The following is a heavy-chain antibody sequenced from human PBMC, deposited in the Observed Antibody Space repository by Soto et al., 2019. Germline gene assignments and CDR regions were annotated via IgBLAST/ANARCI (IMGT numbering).Heavy chain of an antibody. CDR3: ASRRILLIGYYDSSGYDY. CDR1: GGSISSGDYY. J-gene: IGHJ4*02. V-gene: IGHV4-30-4*01. Sequence: SETLSLTCTVSGGSISSGDYYWSWIRQPPGKGLEWIGYIYYSGSTYYNPSLKSRVTISVDTSKNQFSLKLSSVTAADTAVYYCASRRILLIGYYDSSGYDYWGQGTLVTVSS. D-gene: IGHD3-22*01. CDR2: IYYSGST.